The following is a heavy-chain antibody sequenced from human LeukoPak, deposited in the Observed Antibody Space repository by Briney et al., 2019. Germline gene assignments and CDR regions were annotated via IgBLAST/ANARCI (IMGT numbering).Heavy chain of an antibody. CDR2: IKQDGSEM. Sequence: GGSLRLSCVASGFPFSSYWMTWVRQAPGKGLEWVANIKQDGSEMYYVDSVKGRFTISRDNAKNSLYLQMNSLRAEDTAVYYCVRSPFSNGYWGQGTLVTVSS. V-gene: IGHV3-7*03. D-gene: IGHD4-11*01. J-gene: IGHJ4*02. CDR1: GFPFSSYW. CDR3: VRSPFSNGY.